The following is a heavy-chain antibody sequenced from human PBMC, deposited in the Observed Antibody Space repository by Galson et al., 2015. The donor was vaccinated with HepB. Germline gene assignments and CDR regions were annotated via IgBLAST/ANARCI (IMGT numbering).Heavy chain of an antibody. J-gene: IGHJ4*02. CDR3: ARSTVTTLGLDY. D-gene: IGHD4-17*01. V-gene: IGHV1-46*04. CDR2: INPSGGST. Sequence: SVKVSCKASGYTFTSYYMHWVRQAPGQGLEWMGIINPSGGSTSYAQKLQGRVTMTRDTSTSTVYMELSSLRSEDTAVYYCARSTVTTLGLDYWGQGTLVTVSS. CDR1: GYTFTSYY.